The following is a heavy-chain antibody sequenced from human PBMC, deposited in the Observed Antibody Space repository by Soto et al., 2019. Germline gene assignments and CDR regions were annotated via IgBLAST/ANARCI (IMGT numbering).Heavy chain of an antibody. CDR2: VIHTGNT. CDR1: GGSFSDAF. D-gene: IGHD1-7*01. V-gene: IGHV4-34*12. J-gene: IGHJ6*02. CDR3: ARAPRELLAEGPLFLYYYYGLDV. Sequence: QVHLQQWGAGLLKPSGTLSLTCAVSGGSFSDAFWSWVRQSPGRGLEWIGEVIHTGNTNYNPSLKRRVTLSVDTAKNQFSLRLTSVTAADSAVYYCARAPRELLAEGPLFLYYYYGLDVWGQGTTVTVSS.